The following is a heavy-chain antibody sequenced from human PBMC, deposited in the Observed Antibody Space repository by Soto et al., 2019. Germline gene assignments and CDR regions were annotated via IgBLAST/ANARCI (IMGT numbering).Heavy chain of an antibody. CDR3: ARGRADYDFWSGYSGY. CDR1: GFTFSSYS. V-gene: IGHV3-21*01. Sequence: GSLRLSCAASGFTFSSYSMNWVRQAPGKGLEWVSSISSSSSYIYYADSVKGRFTISRDNAKNSLYLQMNSLRAEDTAVYYCARGRADYDFWSGYSGYWGQGTLVTVSS. D-gene: IGHD3-3*01. J-gene: IGHJ4*02. CDR2: ISSSSSYI.